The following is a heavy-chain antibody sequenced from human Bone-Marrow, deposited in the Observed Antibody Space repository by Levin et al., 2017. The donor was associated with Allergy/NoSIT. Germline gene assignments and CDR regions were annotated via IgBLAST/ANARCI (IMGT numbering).Heavy chain of an antibody. CDR3: TIDVRVDDYRNYFLDN. CDR1: GLSFSTYW. V-gene: IGHV3-7*01. CDR2: IKEDGSEK. D-gene: IGHD4-11*01. Sequence: GGSLRLSCAASGLSFSTYWMSWVRQAPGKGLEWVANIKEDGSEKYYVDSVKGRFTISRANAKNSLYLQMNSLRAEDTAVYYCTIDVRVDDYRNYFLDNWGQGTLVTVSS. J-gene: IGHJ4*02.